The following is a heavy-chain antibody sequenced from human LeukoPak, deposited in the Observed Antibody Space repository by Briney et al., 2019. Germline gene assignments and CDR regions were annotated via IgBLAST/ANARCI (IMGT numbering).Heavy chain of an antibody. CDR2: INPNSGGT. Sequence: ASVKVSCKASGYTFTGYYMHWVRQAPGQGLEWIGWINPNSGGTNYAQKFQGRVTMTRDTSISTAYMELSRLRSDDTAVYYCARGRYDFWSGYFPFDPWGQGTLVTVSS. CDR3: ARGRYDFWSGYFPFDP. J-gene: IGHJ5*02. V-gene: IGHV1-2*02. D-gene: IGHD3-3*01. CDR1: GYTFTGYY.